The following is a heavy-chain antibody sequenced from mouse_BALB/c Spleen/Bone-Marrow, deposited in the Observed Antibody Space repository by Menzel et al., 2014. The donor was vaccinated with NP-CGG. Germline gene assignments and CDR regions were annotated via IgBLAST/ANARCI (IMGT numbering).Heavy chain of an antibody. Sequence: EVMLVESGGGLVKLGGSLKLSCAASGFTFSSYYMSWVRRTPEKRLELVAAINSNGGSTYYPDTVKGRFTISRDNAKNTLYLQMSSPKSEDTALYYCARRGWDGYFDYWGQGTTLTVSS. CDR2: INSNGGST. V-gene: IGHV5-6-2*01. D-gene: IGHD4-1*01. J-gene: IGHJ2*01. CDR1: GFTFSSYY. CDR3: ARRGWDGYFDY.